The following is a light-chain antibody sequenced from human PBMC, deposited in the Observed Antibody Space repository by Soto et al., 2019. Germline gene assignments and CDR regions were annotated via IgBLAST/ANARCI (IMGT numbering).Light chain of an antibody. J-gene: IGLJ2*01. CDR1: SSDIGRYNY. Sequence: QSALTQPASVSGSPGQSITISCTGTSSDIGRYNYVSWYQQHPGKAPRLVISGVNKRPSGISNRFSGSKSGNTASLTISGLQADDEAIYYCASYTSTTTLVVFGGRTKVTVL. CDR3: ASYTSTTTLVV. V-gene: IGLV2-14*01. CDR2: GVN.